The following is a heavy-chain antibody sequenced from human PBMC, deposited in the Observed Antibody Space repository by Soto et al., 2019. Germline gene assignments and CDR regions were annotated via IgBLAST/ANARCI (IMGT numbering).Heavy chain of an antibody. Sequence: QVQLVQCGAEVKKPGASVKVSCKASGYTFTSYGISWVRQAPGQGLEWMGWISAYNGNTHYAQKLKATVTMTTDTTTSTAYMEVRSLRSDYTDVYYCARDALLGWFGEAQYCFDYWGQRTLVAVSA. V-gene: IGHV1-18*01. CDR2: ISAYNGNT. J-gene: IGHJ4*02. CDR3: ARDALLGWFGEAQYCFDY. D-gene: IGHD3-10*01. CDR1: GYTFTSYG.